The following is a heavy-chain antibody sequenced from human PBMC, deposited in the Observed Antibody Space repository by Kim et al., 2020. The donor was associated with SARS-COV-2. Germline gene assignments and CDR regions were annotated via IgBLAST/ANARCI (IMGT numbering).Heavy chain of an antibody. CDR3: ARVAGFTIFGVGPGKYDCMDV. J-gene: IGHJ6*03. D-gene: IGHD3-3*01. CDR2: INSDGSST. CDR1: GFTFSSYW. Sequence: GGSLRLSCAASGFTFSSYWMHWVRQAPGKGLVWVSRINSDGSSTSYADSVKGRFTISRDNAKNTLYLQRNSLRAEDTAVYYCARVAGFTIFGVGPGKYDCMDVWGEGATVTVAS. V-gene: IGHV3-74*01.